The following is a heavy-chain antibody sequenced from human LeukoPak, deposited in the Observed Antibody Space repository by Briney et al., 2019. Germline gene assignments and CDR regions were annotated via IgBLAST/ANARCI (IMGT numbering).Heavy chain of an antibody. Sequence: GCLRLSCAASEFTFSSYAMSWVRQAPGKGLEWDSAISRDGANTYYADSVKGRLTISRDMSLNILYLQMIDLRAEDTAVYYCATEREKSLEYWGQGTLVTVSS. CDR3: ATEREKSLEY. J-gene: IGHJ4*02. V-gene: IGHV3-23*01. D-gene: IGHD5-24*01. CDR2: ISRDGANT. CDR1: EFTFSSYA.